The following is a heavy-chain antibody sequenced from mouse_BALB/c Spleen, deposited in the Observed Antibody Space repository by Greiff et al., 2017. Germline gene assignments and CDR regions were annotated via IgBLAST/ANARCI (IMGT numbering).Heavy chain of an antibody. J-gene: IGHJ2*01. CDR1: GFTFSSYT. CDR2: ISSGGSYT. V-gene: IGHV5-6-4*01. Sequence: EVQRVESGGGLVKPGGSLKLSCAASGFTFSSYTMSWVRQTPEKRLEWVATISSGGSYTYYPDSVKGRFTISRDNAKNTLYLQMSSLKSEDTAMYYCTNSYYFDYWGQGTTLTVSS. CDR3: TNSYYFDY.